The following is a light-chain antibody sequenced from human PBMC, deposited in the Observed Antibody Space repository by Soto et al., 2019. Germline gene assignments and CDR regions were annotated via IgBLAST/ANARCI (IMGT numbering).Light chain of an antibody. V-gene: IGLV2-14*01. CDR3: STYTSSSLRV. CDR2: DVS. J-gene: IGLJ1*01. CDR1: SSDVGGYNY. Sequence: QSALNQPASVSGSPGQSITISCTGTSSDVGGYNYVSWYQQHPGKAPKLMIYDVSNRPSGVSNRFSGSKSGNTASLTISGLQAGDEGEYFCSTYTSSSLRVFGTGSKLTVL.